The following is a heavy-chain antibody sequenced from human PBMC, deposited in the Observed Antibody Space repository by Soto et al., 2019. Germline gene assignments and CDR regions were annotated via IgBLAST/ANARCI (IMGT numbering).Heavy chain of an antibody. V-gene: IGHV1-2*02. J-gene: IGHJ4*02. Sequence: GASVKVSCKNSEYTFTDNYIYWIRQAPGQGLEWMGWLNPNSGATDFAQRFQGRVTLTSDTSISTAYMELNRLTSDDTAVFYCARQSCGSTSCFYDYWGPGTLVTVSS. CDR1: EYTFTDNY. CDR2: LNPNSGAT. CDR3: ARQSCGSTSCFYDY. D-gene: IGHD2-2*01.